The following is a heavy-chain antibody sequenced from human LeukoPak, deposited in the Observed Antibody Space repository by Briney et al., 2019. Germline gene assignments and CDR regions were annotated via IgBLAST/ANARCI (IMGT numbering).Heavy chain of an antibody. Sequence: SETLSLTCTVSGGSTSSYYWNWIRQPPGKGPEWIGYIYYSGSTNYNPSLKSRVTISVDTFKNQFSLRLNSVTAADTAVYYCARAPSYYYDTSGFFDDWGQGTLVTVSS. J-gene: IGHJ4*02. CDR2: IYYSGST. V-gene: IGHV4-59*01. CDR3: ARAPSYYYDTSGFFDD. CDR1: GGSTSSYY. D-gene: IGHD3-22*01.